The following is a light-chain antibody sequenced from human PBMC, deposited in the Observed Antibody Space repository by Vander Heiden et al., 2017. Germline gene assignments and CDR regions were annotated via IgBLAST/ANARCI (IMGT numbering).Light chain of an antibody. Sequence: SSELTQDPAVSVALGQTVRITCQGDSRRSYYASWYQQKPGQAPVLVIYGKNNRPSGIPDRFSGSSSGNTASLTITGAQAEDEADYYCNSRDSSGNMVFGGGTKLTVL. J-gene: IGLJ3*02. CDR3: NSRDSSGNMV. V-gene: IGLV3-19*01. CDR2: GKN. CDR1: SRRSYY.